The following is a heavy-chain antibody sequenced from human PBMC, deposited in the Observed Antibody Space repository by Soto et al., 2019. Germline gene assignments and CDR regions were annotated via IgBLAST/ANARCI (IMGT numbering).Heavy chain of an antibody. CDR2: IIPIFGTA. CDR1: GGTFSSYA. J-gene: IGHJ6*02. CDR3: ARDLKGGYDTIYYYYGMDV. D-gene: IGHD5-12*01. Sequence: SVKVSCKASGGTFSSYAISWVRQAPGQGLEWMGGIIPIFGTANYAQKFQGRVTITADESTSTAYMELSSLRSEDTAVYYCARDLKGGYDTIYYYYGMDVWGQGTTVTVS. V-gene: IGHV1-69*13.